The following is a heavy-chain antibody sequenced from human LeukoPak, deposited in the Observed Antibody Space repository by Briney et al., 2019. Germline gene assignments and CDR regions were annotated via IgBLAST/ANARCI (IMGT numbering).Heavy chain of an antibody. Sequence: GGSLRLTCAASGFTFSDYAMNWVRQAPGKGLEWVSAISGSDHSTYYADSVKGRFTISRDNSKNTLYLQMNSLRAEDTAVYYCAKDGCTSTSCYINCWGRGTLVTVSS. CDR1: GFTFSDYA. CDR2: ISGSDHST. CDR3: AKDGCTSTSCYINC. J-gene: IGHJ4*02. D-gene: IGHD2-2*02. V-gene: IGHV3-23*01.